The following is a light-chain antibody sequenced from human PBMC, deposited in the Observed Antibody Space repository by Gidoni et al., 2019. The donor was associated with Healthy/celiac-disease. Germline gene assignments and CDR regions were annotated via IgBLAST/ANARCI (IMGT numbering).Light chain of an antibody. CDR2: GES. V-gene: IGKV3-20*01. J-gene: IGKJ5*01. Sequence: DIVLTQSPGTLSLSPGERATLSSRASQSVSSSYLAWYQQKPGQAPRLLIDGESSRATGIPDRFSGSGSGTDFTLTISRREPEDFSVYYCQQYGSSPRTFGQGTRLEIK. CDR1: QSVSSSY. CDR3: QQYGSSPRT.